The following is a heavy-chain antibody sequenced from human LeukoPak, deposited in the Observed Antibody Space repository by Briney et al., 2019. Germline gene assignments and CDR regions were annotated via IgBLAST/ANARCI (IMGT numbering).Heavy chain of an antibody. CDR3: ASPKYNFWSGSQQTIDY. V-gene: IGHV4-39*01. CDR1: GGSISSSSYY. Sequence: SETLSLTCTVSGGSISSSSYYWGWIRQPPGKGLEWIGSIYYIGSTYYNPSLKSRVTISVDTSKNQFSLKLSSVTAADTAVYYCASPKYNFWSGSQQTIDYWGQGTLVTVSS. D-gene: IGHD3-3*01. J-gene: IGHJ4*02. CDR2: IYYIGST.